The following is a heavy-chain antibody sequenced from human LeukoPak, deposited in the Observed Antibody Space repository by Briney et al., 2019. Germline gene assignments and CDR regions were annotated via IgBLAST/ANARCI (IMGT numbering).Heavy chain of an antibody. Sequence: SETLSLTCTVSGGSISSSSYYWGWIRQPPGKGLEWIGSIYYSGSTYYNPSLKSRVTISVDTSKNQFSLKLSSVTAADTAVYYCARRIVYDSSGYYYERDAFDIWGQGTTVTVSS. CDR2: IYYSGST. CDR1: GGSISSSSYY. J-gene: IGHJ3*02. V-gene: IGHV4-39*01. D-gene: IGHD3-22*01. CDR3: ARRIVYDSSGYYYERDAFDI.